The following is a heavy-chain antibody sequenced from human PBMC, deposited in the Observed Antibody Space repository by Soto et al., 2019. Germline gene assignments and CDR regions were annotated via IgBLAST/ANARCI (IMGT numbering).Heavy chain of an antibody. CDR1: GFTVSNTY. J-gene: IGHJ5*02. CDR2: IYTAGGT. Sequence: EVQLVETGGGLIQPGGSLRLSCAASGFTVSNTYMTWVRQPPGKGLECVSVIYTAGGTNYADSVKGRFIISRDNSKTTLYLQMNSLTAEDTAVYYCARALPVAKGGFDPWGQGTLVTVSS. V-gene: IGHV3-53*02. D-gene: IGHD2-2*01. CDR3: ARALPVAKGGFDP.